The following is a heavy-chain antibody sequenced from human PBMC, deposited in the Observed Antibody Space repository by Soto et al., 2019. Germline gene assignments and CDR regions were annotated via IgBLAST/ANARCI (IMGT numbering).Heavy chain of an antibody. Sequence: QVQLVQSGAEVKKPGASVKVSCKASGYTFTSYGISWVRQAPGQGLEWMGWISAYNGNTNYAQKLQGRVTMTTDTSTSTDYMELRSLRSDDTAVYYCARAGYDYVWGSYRPADYWGQGTLVTVSS. D-gene: IGHD3-16*02. CDR3: ARAGYDYVWGSYRPADY. V-gene: IGHV1-18*01. CDR1: GYTFTSYG. CDR2: ISAYNGNT. J-gene: IGHJ4*02.